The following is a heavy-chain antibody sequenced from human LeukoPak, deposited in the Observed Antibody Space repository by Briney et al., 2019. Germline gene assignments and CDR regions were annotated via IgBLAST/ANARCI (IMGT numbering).Heavy chain of an antibody. J-gene: IGHJ6*02. CDR3: AKVQDILTGYYFYYGMDV. D-gene: IGHD3-9*01. CDR1: GFTYSSYA. V-gene: IGHV3-23*01. CDR2: ISGSADST. Sequence: GGSLRLSCAASGFTYSSYAMSWVRQAPGKGLEWVSTISGSADSTYYADSVKGRFTISRDNSKNTLYLQMNSLRAEDTAVYYCAKVQDILTGYYFYYGMDVWGQGTTVTVSS.